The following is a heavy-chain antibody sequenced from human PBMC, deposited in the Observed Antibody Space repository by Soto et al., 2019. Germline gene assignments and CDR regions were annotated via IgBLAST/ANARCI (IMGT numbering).Heavy chain of an antibody. D-gene: IGHD3-16*01. CDR1: GGSISKSNYY. CDR3: ASPTLGAFDI. V-gene: IGHV4-39*01. CDR2: LYYSGST. J-gene: IGHJ3*02. Sequence: QLQLQESGPGLVKPSETLSLTCTVSGGSISKSNYYWGWIRQPPGKGLEWIGSLYYSGSTSYNSSLKSRVTISVDTSKNQFALRLSAVTAADTAVYYCASPTLGAFDIWGQGTMVTVSS.